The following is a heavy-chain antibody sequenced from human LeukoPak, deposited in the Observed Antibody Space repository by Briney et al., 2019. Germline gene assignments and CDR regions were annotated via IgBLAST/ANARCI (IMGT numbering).Heavy chain of an antibody. CDR2: ISYDGSKK. Sequence: GGSLRLSCAASGFTFSSYGMHWVRQAPGKGLEWVAVISYDGSKKYYADSVKSRFTISRDNSKNTLYLQLNSLRAEDTAVYYCAKDPNGDYIGAFDMWGQGTMVTVSS. CDR3: AKDPNGDYIGAFDM. V-gene: IGHV3-30*18. D-gene: IGHD4-17*01. J-gene: IGHJ3*02. CDR1: GFTFSSYG.